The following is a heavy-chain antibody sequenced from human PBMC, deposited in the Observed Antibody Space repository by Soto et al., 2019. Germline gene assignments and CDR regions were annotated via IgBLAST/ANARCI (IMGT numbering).Heavy chain of an antibody. CDR3: ARVLRFGEMDV. CDR2: ISSSSSYI. V-gene: IGHV3-21*01. J-gene: IGHJ6*02. Sequence: GGSLRLSCAASGFTFSSYAMNWVRQAPGKGLEWVSSISSSSSYIYYADSVKGRFTISRDNAKNSLYLQMNSLRAEDTAVYYCARVLRFGEMDVWGQGTTVTVS. CDR1: GFTFSSYA. D-gene: IGHD3-10*01.